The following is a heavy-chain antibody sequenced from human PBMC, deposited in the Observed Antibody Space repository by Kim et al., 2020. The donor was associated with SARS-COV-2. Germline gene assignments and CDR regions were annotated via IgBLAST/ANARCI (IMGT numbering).Heavy chain of an antibody. CDR2: I. Sequence: IDYTDSGKGRFTIPRENAKNSLFLQMNSMRTNDTAFYYCAKHNGYDYAFDSWGQGTLVTVSS. J-gene: IGHJ4*02. V-gene: IGHV3-9*01. D-gene: IGHD5-12*01. CDR3: AKHNGYDYAFDS.